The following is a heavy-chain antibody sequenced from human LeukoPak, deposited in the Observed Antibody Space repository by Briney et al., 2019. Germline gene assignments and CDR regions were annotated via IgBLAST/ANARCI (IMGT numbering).Heavy chain of an antibody. J-gene: IGHJ4*02. V-gene: IGHV3-30*04. CDR2: ISYDGSNK. D-gene: IGHD1-26*01. CDR3: ARAELLRAYYFDY. CDR1: GFTFSSYA. Sequence: GGSLRLSCAASGFTFSSYATHWVRQAPGKGLEWVAVISYDGSNKYYADSVKGRFTISRDNSKNTLYLQMNSLRAEDMAVYYCARAELLRAYYFDYWGQGTLVTVSS.